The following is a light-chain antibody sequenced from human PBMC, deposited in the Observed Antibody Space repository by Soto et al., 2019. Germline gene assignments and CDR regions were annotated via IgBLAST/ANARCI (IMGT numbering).Light chain of an antibody. CDR2: DAS. J-gene: IGKJ1*01. Sequence: EIVMTQSPATLSVSPGESVTLSCRASQSLGGNLAWYQQTPGQAPRLLIYDASTRATGIPARFSGSGSGTEFTLTISSLQSEDFAVYYCQQCNSWPRTFGQGTKVDI. CDR3: QQCNSWPRT. V-gene: IGKV3-15*01. CDR1: QSLGGN.